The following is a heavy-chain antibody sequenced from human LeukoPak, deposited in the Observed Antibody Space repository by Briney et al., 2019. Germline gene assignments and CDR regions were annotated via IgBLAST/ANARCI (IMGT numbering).Heavy chain of an antibody. CDR2: IVVGSGNT. CDR1: GFTFTSSA. V-gene: IGHV1-58*01. D-gene: IGHD3-10*01. Sequence: GTSVRVSCKASGFTFTSSAVQWVRQARGQRLEWIGWIVVGSGNTNYAQKFQERVTITRDMSTSTAYMELSSLRSEDTAVYYCARAESYYYGSGVDYWGQGTLVTVSS. J-gene: IGHJ4*02. CDR3: ARAESYYYGSGVDY.